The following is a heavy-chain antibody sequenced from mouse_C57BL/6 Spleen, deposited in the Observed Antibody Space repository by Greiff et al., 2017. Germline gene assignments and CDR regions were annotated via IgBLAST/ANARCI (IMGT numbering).Heavy chain of an antibody. CDR1: GYTFTDYY. CDR3: APAWGY. D-gene: IGHD6-1*01. J-gene: IGHJ2*01. CDR2: INPNNGGT. Sequence: VQLQQSGPELVKPGASVKISCKASGYTFTDYYMNWVKQSHGKSLEWIGDINPNNGGTSYNQKFKGKATLTEDKSSSTAYMERRRLTSADSAVYYCAPAWGYWGQGTTLTVSS. V-gene: IGHV1-26*01.